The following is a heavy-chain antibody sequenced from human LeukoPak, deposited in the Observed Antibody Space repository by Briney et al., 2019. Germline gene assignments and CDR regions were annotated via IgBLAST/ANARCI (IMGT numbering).Heavy chain of an antibody. CDR1: GFTFSGSA. Sequence: GGSLRLSCAASGFTFSGSAMHWVRQASGKGLEWVGRIRSKANSYATAYAASVKGRFTISRDDSKNTAYLQMNSLKTEDTAVYYCAKDSLWFGEYNYFDYWGQGTLVTVSS. V-gene: IGHV3-73*01. J-gene: IGHJ4*02. D-gene: IGHD3-10*01. CDR3: AKDSLWFGEYNYFDY. CDR2: IRSKANSYAT.